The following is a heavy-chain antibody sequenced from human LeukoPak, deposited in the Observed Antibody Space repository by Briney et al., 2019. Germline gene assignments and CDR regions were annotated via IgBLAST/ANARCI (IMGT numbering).Heavy chain of an antibody. CDR1: GRSLSRSSYY. J-gene: IGHJ3*02. CDR2: IYYSGST. Sequence: PSETLSLTCTVSGRSLSRSSYYWGWIRQPPGKGLEWIGRIYYSGSTYYNPSLKSRVTISVDTSKSQVYLKLSCVTAADTAVYYCARHGLCSGGSCYSRVAFDIWGQGTMVTVSS. V-gene: IGHV4-39*01. CDR3: ARHGLCSGGSCYSRVAFDI. D-gene: IGHD2-15*01.